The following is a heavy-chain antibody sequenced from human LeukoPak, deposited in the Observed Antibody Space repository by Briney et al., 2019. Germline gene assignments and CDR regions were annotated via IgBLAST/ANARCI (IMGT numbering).Heavy chain of an antibody. Sequence: SESLSLTCTVSGGSISSSNYYWGWIRQPPGKGLEWIGSIYYSGTTYYSSSLKSRVIISVDTSKNQFSLKLSSVTATDTAVYYCARHEAQDFDYWGQGTLVTVSS. CDR3: ARHEAQDFDY. CDR2: IYYSGTT. CDR1: GGSISSSNYY. J-gene: IGHJ4*02. V-gene: IGHV4-39*01.